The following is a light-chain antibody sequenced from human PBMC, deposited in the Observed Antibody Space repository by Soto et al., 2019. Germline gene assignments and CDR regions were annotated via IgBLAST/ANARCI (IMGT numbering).Light chain of an antibody. CDR3: QQRSNWPRT. J-gene: IGKJ1*01. CDR1: QSVGSY. Sequence: LVMKKSPATPSGSPGDGVPHSCRASQSVGSYLAWYQHKPGQAPRLLISDASNRATGIPARFSGSGSGTDFTLTISSLESEDVAVYYCQQRSNWPRTFGQGTKVDIK. V-gene: IGKV3-11*01. CDR2: DAS.